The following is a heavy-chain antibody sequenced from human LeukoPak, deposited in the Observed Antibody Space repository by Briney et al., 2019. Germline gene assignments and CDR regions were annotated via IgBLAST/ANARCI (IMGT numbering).Heavy chain of an antibody. J-gene: IGHJ6*03. Sequence: SETLSLTCTVSGDSLSSSYWSWVRQPAGKGLEWIGRIYTSGYTNYNPSLKGRVTMSVDMSKNQVSLKLSSVTAADTAVYYCARDRVGQQLVGRKYYYYYMDVWGKGTTVTISS. CDR2: IYTSGYT. CDR1: GDSLSSSY. D-gene: IGHD6-13*01. V-gene: IGHV4-4*07. CDR3: ARDRVGQQLVGRKYYYYYMDV.